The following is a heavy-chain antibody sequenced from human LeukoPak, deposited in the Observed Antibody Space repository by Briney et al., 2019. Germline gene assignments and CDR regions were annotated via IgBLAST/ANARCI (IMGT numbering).Heavy chain of an antibody. CDR2: VYYNGNT. J-gene: IGHJ4*02. CDR3: ARRVAVTARYYFDF. Sequence: SETLSLTCAVYGGSFSGYYWSWIRQPPGRTLEWIGSVYYNGNTNYNPSLRSRVSMSVDTSKNQFSLRLTSVTAADTAVYFCARRVAVTARYYFDFWGQGTLVTVSS. V-gene: IGHV4-59*08. D-gene: IGHD6-19*01. CDR1: GGSFSGYY.